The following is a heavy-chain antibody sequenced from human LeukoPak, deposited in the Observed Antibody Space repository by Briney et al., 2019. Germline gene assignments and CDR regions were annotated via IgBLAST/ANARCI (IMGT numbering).Heavy chain of an antibody. J-gene: IGHJ4*02. CDR3: AKDAQRGFDYSNSLEY. V-gene: IGHV3-33*06. D-gene: IGHD4-11*01. CDR2: IWSDKSNR. CDR1: GFIFNHHA. Sequence: GGSLRLSCAASGFIFNHHAMHWVRQAPGKGLQWVAVIWSDKSNRFYADSVRGRFTISIDDSRKTVYLQMERLTAEDTAIYYCAKDAQRGFDYSNSLEYWGQGALVTVAS.